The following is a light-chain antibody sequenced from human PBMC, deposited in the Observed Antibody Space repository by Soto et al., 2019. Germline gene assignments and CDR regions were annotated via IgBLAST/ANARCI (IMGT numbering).Light chain of an antibody. Sequence: QSALTQPASVSGSPGQSITISCTGASSAVGGYNLVSWYQQHPGKAPKLMIYEDNKRPSGVSDRFSGSQSGSTASLTISGLQAEDEADYYCSSYAGSRVFGGGTKLTVL. CDR3: SSYAGSRV. CDR2: EDN. V-gene: IGLV2-23*01. J-gene: IGLJ2*01. CDR1: SSAVGGYNL.